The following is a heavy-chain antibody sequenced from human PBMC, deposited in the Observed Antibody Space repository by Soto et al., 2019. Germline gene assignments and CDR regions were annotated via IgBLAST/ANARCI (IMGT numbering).Heavy chain of an antibody. CDR3: ARLDIVVVPAAMGGWFDP. V-gene: IGHV4-39*01. D-gene: IGHD2-2*01. CDR2: IYYSGST. CDR1: GGSISSGSYY. Sequence: SETLSLTCTVSGGSISSGSYYWGWIRQPPGKGSEWIGSIYYSGSTYYNPSLKSRVTISVDTSKNQFSLKLSSVTAADTAVYYCARLDIVVVPAAMGGWFDPWGQGTLVTVSS. J-gene: IGHJ5*02.